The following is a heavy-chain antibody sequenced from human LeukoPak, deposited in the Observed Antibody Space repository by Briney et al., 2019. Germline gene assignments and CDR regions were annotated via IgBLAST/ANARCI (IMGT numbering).Heavy chain of an antibody. J-gene: IGHJ4*02. Sequence: GGSLRLYCAASGFTFSSYAMHWVRPAPGKGLEWVAVISYDGSNKYYADSVKGRFTISRDNSKNTLYLQMNSLRAEDTAVYYCARVGTRIVGYWGQGTLVTVSS. V-gene: IGHV3-30*01. CDR1: GFTFSSYA. CDR3: ARVGTRIVGY. CDR2: ISYDGSNK. D-gene: IGHD3-22*01.